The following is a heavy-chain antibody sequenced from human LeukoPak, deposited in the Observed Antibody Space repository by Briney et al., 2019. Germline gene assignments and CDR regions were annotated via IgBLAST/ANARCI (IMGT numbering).Heavy chain of an antibody. CDR2: ISAYNGNT. V-gene: IGHV1-18*01. D-gene: IGHD6-19*01. Sequence: ASVKVSCKASGYTFTSYGISWVRQAPGQGLEWMGWISAYNGNTNYAQKLQGRVTMTRDMSTSTVYMELSSLRSEDTAVYYCARQTYSSGWDYWGQGTLVTVSS. CDR3: ARQTYSSGWDY. J-gene: IGHJ4*02. CDR1: GYTFTSYG.